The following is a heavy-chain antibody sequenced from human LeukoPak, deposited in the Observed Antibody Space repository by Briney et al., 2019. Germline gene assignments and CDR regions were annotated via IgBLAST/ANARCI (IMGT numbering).Heavy chain of an antibody. D-gene: IGHD6-6*01. CDR3: ARGQVKIPRLDPRRSSYFYGLDV. CDR2: IIHSGGT. CDR1: GESFNDYY. V-gene: IGHV4-34*01. J-gene: IGHJ6*02. Sequence: PSETLSLTCAVSGESFNDYYWNWIRQPPGKGLEWIGEIIHSGGTNYNPSLKSRVTLSADSSKKQFSLKMTSVTAADTAVYYCARGQVKIPRLDPRRSSYFYGLDVWGLGTTVTVSS.